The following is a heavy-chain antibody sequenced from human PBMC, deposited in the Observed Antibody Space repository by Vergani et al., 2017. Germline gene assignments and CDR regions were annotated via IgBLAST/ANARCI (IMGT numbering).Heavy chain of an antibody. CDR1: GFTFSSYA. CDR3: AKAGPYYGSGSYYRFDY. CDR2: ISGSGGST. J-gene: IGHJ4*02. Sequence: EVQLLESGGGLVQPGGSLRLSCAASGFTFSSYAMSWVRQAPGKGLEWVSAISGSGGSTYYADSVKGRFTISRDNSKNTLYRQMNSLRAEDTAVYYWAKAGPYYGSGSYYRFDYWGQGTLVTVSS. D-gene: IGHD3-10*01. V-gene: IGHV3-23*01.